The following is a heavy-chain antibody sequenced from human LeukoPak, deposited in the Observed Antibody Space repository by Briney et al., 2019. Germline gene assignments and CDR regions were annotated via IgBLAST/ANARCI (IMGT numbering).Heavy chain of an antibody. CDR2: LLYDGNTK. V-gene: IGHV3-33*01. J-gene: IGHJ3*02. CDR1: AFSLSNYG. D-gene: IGHD3-22*01. CDR3: ARVLQYYYDSSGYEAEAFDI. Sequence: GGSLRLSCAASAFSLSNYGMHCVRQAPGKGLEWVAALLYDGNTKHYADSVKGRFTISRDISKNTFYLQMNTLTAEYTAVYYCARVLQYYYDSSGYEAEAFDIWGQGTMVTVSS.